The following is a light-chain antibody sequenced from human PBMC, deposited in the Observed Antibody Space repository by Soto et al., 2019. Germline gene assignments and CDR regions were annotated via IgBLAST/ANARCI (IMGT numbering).Light chain of an antibody. CDR3: QQYGYSPRT. CDR2: GAS. Sequence: EIMLTQSPVTLSLSPGEGATLSCRTSQSVAGSYLAWYQQQPGRTPRLLIYGASSRATGIPDMCSGSGSGTEFTLTISILEPEDVAVYYCQQYGYSPRTFGQGTKVDIK. J-gene: IGKJ1*01. CDR1: QSVAGSY. V-gene: IGKV3-20*01.